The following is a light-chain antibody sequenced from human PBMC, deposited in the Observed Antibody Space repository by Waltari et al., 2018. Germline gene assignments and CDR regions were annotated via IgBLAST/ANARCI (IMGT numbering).Light chain of an antibody. CDR1: SRDVGGYNY. CDR3: SSYAGADTVV. J-gene: IGLJ2*01. Sequence: QSALTQPPSASGSPGQSVTISCTGTSRDVGGYNYVPWYQQYPDKAPKLMIYEVNKRPSGVPDRFSGSKSGNTASLTVSGLQAEDEADYYCSSYAGADTVVFGGGTKLTVL. CDR2: EVN. V-gene: IGLV2-8*01.